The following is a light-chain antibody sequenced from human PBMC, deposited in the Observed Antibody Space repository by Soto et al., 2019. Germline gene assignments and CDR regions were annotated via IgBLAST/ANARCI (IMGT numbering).Light chain of an antibody. CDR2: DGN. CDR1: SSDVGGYNY. CDR3: GAWDNSLSGYV. V-gene: IGLV2-14*01. Sequence: QSALTQPASVSGSPGQSITISCTGTSSDVGGYNYVSWYQQHPGKAPKLLIYDGNSRPLGIPNRFSGSKSGTSATLGITGLQTGDEADYYCGAWDNSLSGYVFGTGTKVTVL. J-gene: IGLJ1*01.